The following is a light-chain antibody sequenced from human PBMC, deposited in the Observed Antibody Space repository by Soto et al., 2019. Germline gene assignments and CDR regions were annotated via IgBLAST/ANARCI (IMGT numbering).Light chain of an antibody. V-gene: IGKV3-20*01. CDR1: QSVSSRY. Sequence: EIVLTQSPGTLSLSPGEIATLSCRASQSVSSRYLAWYQQKPGQAPRLLIYGASSRATGIPDRFSGSGSGTDFTLTISRLEPEDFSVYYCQQYGRSPPFSFGPGTKVDSK. CDR2: GAS. J-gene: IGKJ3*01. CDR3: QQYGRSPPFS.